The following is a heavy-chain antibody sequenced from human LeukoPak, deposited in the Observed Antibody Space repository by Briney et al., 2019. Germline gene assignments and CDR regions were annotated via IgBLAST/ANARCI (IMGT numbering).Heavy chain of an antibody. D-gene: IGHD5-24*01. Sequence: SEPLSLTCTGSGGSISRYYWSWIRQPAGKGLEWIGRIYTSGSTNYNPSLKSRVTMSVDTSKNQFSLKLSSVTAADTAVYYCAREMGPAEVDYWGQGTLVTVSS. CDR1: GGSISRYY. J-gene: IGHJ4*02. CDR2: IYTSGST. V-gene: IGHV4-4*07. CDR3: AREMGPAEVDY.